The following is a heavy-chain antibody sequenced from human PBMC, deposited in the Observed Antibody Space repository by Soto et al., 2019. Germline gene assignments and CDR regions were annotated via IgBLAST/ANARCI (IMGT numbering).Heavy chain of an antibody. J-gene: IGHJ4*02. CDR1: GLTFSNYG. V-gene: IGHV3-33*01. D-gene: IGHD3-10*01. Sequence: QEQLVESGGGVVQPGKSLRLSCAASGLTFSNYGMHWVRQAPGKGLEWVAVIWYDGITKFYADSVQGRFSISRDNSKNTLYLQMNSMTAEDTAVYFCATVDNYYGSAFWGQGTLVTV. CDR3: ATVDNYYGSAF. CDR2: IWYDGITK.